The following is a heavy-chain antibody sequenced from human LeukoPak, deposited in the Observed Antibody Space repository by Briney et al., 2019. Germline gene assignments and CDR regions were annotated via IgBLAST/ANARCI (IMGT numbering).Heavy chain of an antibody. CDR3: AREMDYYDSSGYYVAL. CDR2: IYYSGST. D-gene: IGHD3-22*01. V-gene: IGHV4-39*07. J-gene: IGHJ4*02. Sequence: SETLSLTCTVPGGSISSSSYYWGWIRQPPGKGLEWIGSIYYSGSTYYNPSLKSRVTISVDTSKNQFSLKLSSVTAADTAVYYCAREMDYYDSSGYYVALWGQGTLVTVSS. CDR1: GGSISSSSYY.